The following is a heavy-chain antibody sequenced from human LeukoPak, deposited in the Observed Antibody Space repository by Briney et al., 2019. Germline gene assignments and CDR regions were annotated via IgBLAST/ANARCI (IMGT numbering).Heavy chain of an antibody. CDR2: IYSGGST. CDR1: GFTVSSNY. Sequence: GGSLRLSCAASGFTVSSNYMSWVRQAPGKGLEWVSVIYSGGSTYYADSVKGRFTISRDNSKNTLYLQMNSLRAEGTAVYYCARDSATTGTTGAFDIWGQGTMVAVSS. V-gene: IGHV3-66*02. J-gene: IGHJ3*02. D-gene: IGHD1-1*01. CDR3: ARDSATTGTTGAFDI.